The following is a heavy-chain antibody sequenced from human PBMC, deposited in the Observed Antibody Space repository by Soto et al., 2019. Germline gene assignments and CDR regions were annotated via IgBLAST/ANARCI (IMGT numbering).Heavy chain of an antibody. J-gene: IGHJ5*02. D-gene: IGHD2-2*01. CDR1: GYTFTSYY. Sequence: ASVKVSCKASGYTFTSYYMHWVRQAPGQGLEWMGIINPSGGSTSYAQKFQGRVTMTRDTSTSTVYMELSSLRSEDTAVYYCARLTRLCSTSCYWMRPGWFDPWGQGTLVTVSS. CDR3: ARLTRLCSTSCYWMRPGWFDP. CDR2: INPSGGST. V-gene: IGHV1-46*01.